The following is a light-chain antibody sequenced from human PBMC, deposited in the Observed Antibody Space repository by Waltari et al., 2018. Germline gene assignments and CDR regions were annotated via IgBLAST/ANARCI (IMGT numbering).Light chain of an antibody. CDR2: ADS. Sequence: SFELTQPSSVSVSPGQTASIACSGDHLGSKWTSWYQQKAGQSPVLVIYADSERPSGVPGGFSAARSGDTVTLNISGTQDLDGADYYCQTWDSNIFVFGPGTKVTVL. V-gene: IGLV3-1*01. CDR3: QTWDSNIFV. J-gene: IGLJ1*01. CDR1: HLGSKW.